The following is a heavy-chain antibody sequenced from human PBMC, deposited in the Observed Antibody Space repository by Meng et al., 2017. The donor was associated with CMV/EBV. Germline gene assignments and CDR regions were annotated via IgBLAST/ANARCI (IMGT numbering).Heavy chain of an antibody. D-gene: IGHD3-3*01. J-gene: IGHJ4*02. CDR2: IKSKTDGGTT. Sequence: GFTFSNAWMSWIRQAPWKGLEWVGRIKSKTDGGTTDYAAPVKGRFTISRDDSKNTLYLQMNSLKTEDTAVYYCTTIPSDYDFWSGYYWGQGTLVTVSS. CDR3: TTIPSDYDFWSGYY. CDR1: GFTFSNAW. V-gene: IGHV3-15*01.